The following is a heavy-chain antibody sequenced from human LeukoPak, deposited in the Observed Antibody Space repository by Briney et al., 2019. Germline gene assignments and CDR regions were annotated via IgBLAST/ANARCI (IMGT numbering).Heavy chain of an antibody. J-gene: IGHJ4*02. CDR1: GFTFSSYW. D-gene: IGHD3-9*01. V-gene: IGHV3-7*01. CDR2: IKQDGSEK. CDR3: ASGSDWYYFDY. Sequence: PGGSLRLSCAASGFTFSSYWMSWVRQAPGKGLEWVANIKQDGSEKYYVDPVKGRFTISRDNAKNSLYLQMNSLRAEDTAVYYCASGSDWYYFDYWGQGTLVTVSS.